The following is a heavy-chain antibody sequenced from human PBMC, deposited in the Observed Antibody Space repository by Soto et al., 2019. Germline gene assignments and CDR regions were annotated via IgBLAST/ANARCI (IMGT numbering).Heavy chain of an antibody. CDR1: GYSFNNAW. V-gene: IGHV5-51*01. D-gene: IGHD3-22*01. Sequence: PGESLKISCKGSGYSFNNAWIAWVRQMPGKGLEWMGIIYPGDSETRYSPSFLGQVTISADRSTSTVFLQWASLKASDTAVYFCARKDKSGYFNWFGPWGQGTLVTVSS. J-gene: IGHJ5*02. CDR2: IYPGDSET. CDR3: ARKDKSGYFNWFGP.